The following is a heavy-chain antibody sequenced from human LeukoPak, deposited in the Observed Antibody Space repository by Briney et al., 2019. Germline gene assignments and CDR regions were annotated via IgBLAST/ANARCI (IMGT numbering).Heavy chain of an antibody. CDR1: GFTFSSYS. V-gene: IGHV3-21*01. D-gene: IGHD3-3*01. Sequence: PGGSLRLSCAASGFTFSSYSMNWVRQAPGKGLEWVSSISSSSSYIYYADSVKGRFTISRDNAKNSLYLQMNSLRAEDTAVYYRARDHLEWLLYFDYWGQGTLVTVSS. CDR3: ARDHLEWLLYFDY. CDR2: ISSSSSYI. J-gene: IGHJ4*02.